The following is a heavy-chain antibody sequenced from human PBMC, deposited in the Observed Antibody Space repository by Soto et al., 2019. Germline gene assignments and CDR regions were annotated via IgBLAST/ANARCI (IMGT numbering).Heavy chain of an antibody. Sequence: ASVKVSCKASRYTFTSYYIHWVRQAPGQGLEWMGWINPNNGYTKYTQKFQGRVTVTRDTSITTAYLELTRLQSDDTAVYYCAKAKFDFWSGYWSPSLDFWGPGTMLTLSS. V-gene: IGHV1-2*02. CDR1: RYTFTSYY. D-gene: IGHD3-3*01. J-gene: IGHJ4*02. CDR2: INPNNGYT. CDR3: AKAKFDFWSGYWSPSLDF.